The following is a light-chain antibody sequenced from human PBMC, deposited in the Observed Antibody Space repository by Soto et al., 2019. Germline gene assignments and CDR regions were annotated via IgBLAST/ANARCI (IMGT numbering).Light chain of an antibody. J-gene: IGLJ1*01. Sequence: QSVLTQPASVSGSPGQSITISCTGASSDVDAYNYVSWYQQHPGKAPKLMIYDVSSRPSGVSDRFSGSKSGNTASLTISGLQAEDEADYYCSSYTPSLTYVFGTGTKLTVL. CDR2: DVS. V-gene: IGLV2-14*03. CDR1: SSDVDAYNY. CDR3: SSYTPSLTYV.